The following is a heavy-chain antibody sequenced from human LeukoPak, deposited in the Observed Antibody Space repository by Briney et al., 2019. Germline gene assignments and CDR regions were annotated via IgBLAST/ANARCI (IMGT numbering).Heavy chain of an antibody. Sequence: SETLSLTCAVYGGSFSDYSWSWIRQPPGKGLEWIGEINHSGSTNYNPSLKSRVSISVDTSKNQFSLKLSSVTAADTAVYYCARGIIENGGDYWGQGTLVTVSS. D-gene: IGHD4-23*01. V-gene: IGHV4-34*01. CDR1: GGSFSDYS. CDR2: INHSGST. CDR3: ARGIIENGGDY. J-gene: IGHJ4*02.